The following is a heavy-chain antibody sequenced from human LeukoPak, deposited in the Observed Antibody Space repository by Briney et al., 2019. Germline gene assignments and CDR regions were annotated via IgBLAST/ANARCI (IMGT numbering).Heavy chain of an antibody. CDR1: GFTFRSYG. D-gene: IGHD1-14*01. Sequence: GGSLRLSCAASGFTFRSYGMHWVRQAPGKVLEWVAVISYDGRNKYYTDSVKGRFPISRDNSKNTLYLQMNSLRAEDTAVYYCARNFNHFDYWGQGTLVTVSS. CDR2: ISYDGRNK. V-gene: IGHV3-30*19. CDR3: ARNFNHFDY. J-gene: IGHJ4*02.